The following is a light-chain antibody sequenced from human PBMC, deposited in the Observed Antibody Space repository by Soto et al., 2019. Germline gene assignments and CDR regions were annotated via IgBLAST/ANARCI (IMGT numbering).Light chain of an antibody. CDR2: LGS. CDR3: MQALQTPWT. Sequence: VMTQSPLSLPVTPGEPASISFRSIQSLLHSNGYYYLDWYLQKPRQSPQLLIYLGSNRASGVPDRFSGSVSGTDFTLKISRVEAEDVGVYYCMQALQTPWTFGQGTKVDIK. V-gene: IGKV2-28*01. J-gene: IGKJ1*01. CDR1: QSLLHSNGYYY.